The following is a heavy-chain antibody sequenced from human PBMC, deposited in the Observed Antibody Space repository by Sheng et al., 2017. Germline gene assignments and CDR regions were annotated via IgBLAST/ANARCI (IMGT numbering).Heavy chain of an antibody. J-gene: IGHJ3*02. D-gene: IGHD3-3*01. CDR3: ARDDFWSGLHAFDI. Sequence: QVQLQESGPGLVKPSETLSLTCAVSGYSISSGYYWGWIRQPPGKGLEWIGSIYHSGSTYYNPSLKSRVTISVDTSKNQFSLKLSSVTAADTAVYYCARDDFWSGLHAFDIWGQGTMVTVSS. CDR1: GYSISSGYY. V-gene: IGHV4-38-2*01. CDR2: IYHSGST.